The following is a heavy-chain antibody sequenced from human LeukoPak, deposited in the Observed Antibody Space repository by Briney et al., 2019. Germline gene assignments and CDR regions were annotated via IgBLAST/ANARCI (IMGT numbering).Heavy chain of an antibody. CDR3: AREGYGVKRTFDY. D-gene: IGHD5-12*01. Sequence: GGSLRLSCAASGFTFSSYGMHWVRQAPGKGLEWVAVISYDGSNKYYADSVKGRFTISRDNSKNTLYLQMNSLRAEDTAVYYCAREGYGVKRTFDYWGQGTLVTVSS. J-gene: IGHJ4*02. CDR1: GFTFSSYG. CDR2: ISYDGSNK. V-gene: IGHV3-30*03.